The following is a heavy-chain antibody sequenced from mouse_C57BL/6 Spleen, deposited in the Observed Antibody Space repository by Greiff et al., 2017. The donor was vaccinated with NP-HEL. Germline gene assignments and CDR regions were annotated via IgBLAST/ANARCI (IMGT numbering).Heavy chain of an antibody. CDR2: ISYDGSN. CDR3: ARDLSATVVARWYFDV. V-gene: IGHV3-6*01. Sequence: EVQLQQSGSGLVKPSQSLSLTCSVTGYSITSGYYWNWIRQFPGNKLEWMGYISYDGSNNYNPSLKNRISITRDTSKNQFFLKLNSVTTEDTATYYCARDLSATVVARWYFDVWAQGPRSPSPQ. CDR1: GYSITSGYY. J-gene: IGHJ1*03. D-gene: IGHD1-1*01.